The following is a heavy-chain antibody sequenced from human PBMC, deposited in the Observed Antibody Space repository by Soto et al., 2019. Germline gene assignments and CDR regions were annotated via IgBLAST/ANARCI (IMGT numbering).Heavy chain of an antibody. CDR2: IHYSGRT. V-gene: IGHV4-59*01. J-gene: IGHJ4*02. CDR3: ARMSGSGFEF. D-gene: IGHD3-3*01. Sequence: LSLTCSVSGGSIGSFYWTWIRQPPGKGLEWMGDIHYSGRTNHNPSLKSRVTISVDTSKNQFSLKLYSVTAADTAVYYCARMSGSGFEFWGQGTLVTVSS. CDR1: GGSIGSFY.